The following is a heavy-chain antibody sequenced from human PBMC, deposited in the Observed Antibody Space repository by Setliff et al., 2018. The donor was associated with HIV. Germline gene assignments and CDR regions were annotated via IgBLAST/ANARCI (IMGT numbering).Heavy chain of an antibody. Sequence: QSGGSLRLSCAASGFTFSNYGMHWVRQAPGKGLEWVAVIWYDGSNQSYADSVKGRLTVSRDNSNNTMYLQMNSLTPEDTAVYHCARHSSDWHTFDYWGQGTLVTVSS. CDR3: ARHSSDWHTFDY. D-gene: IGHD3-22*01. CDR2: IWYDGSNQ. J-gene: IGHJ4*02. CDR1: GFTFSNYG. V-gene: IGHV3-33*01.